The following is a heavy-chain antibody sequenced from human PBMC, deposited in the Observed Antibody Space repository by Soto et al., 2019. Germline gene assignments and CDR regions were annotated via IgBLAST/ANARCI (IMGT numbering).Heavy chain of an antibody. J-gene: IGHJ4*02. Sequence: QVQLQESGPGLVKPSETLSLTCTVSGDSMSSYYWSWIRQPPGKGLEWIGYSYYSGRTTYNPSLRIRVTMSVDTSKNQFSLRLSSVTAADTAVYYCARAKSNYQTFDHWGQGSQVTVSS. V-gene: IGHV4-59*01. CDR1: GDSMSSYY. D-gene: IGHD4-4*01. CDR2: SYYSGRT. CDR3: ARAKSNYQTFDH.